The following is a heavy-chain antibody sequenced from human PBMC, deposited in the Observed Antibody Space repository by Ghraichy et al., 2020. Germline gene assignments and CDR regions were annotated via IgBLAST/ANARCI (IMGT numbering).Heavy chain of an antibody. CDR2: IYHSGST. D-gene: IGHD2-15*01. V-gene: IGHV4-30-2*01. Sequence: PSLTCAVSGGSISSGGYSWSWIRQPPGKGLEWIGYIYHSGSTYYNPSLKSRVTISVDRSKNQFSLKLSSVTAADTAVYYCARDACSGGSCYSGYFDLWGRVTLVTVSS. CDR1: GGSISSGGYS. J-gene: IGHJ2*01. CDR3: ARDACSGGSCYSGYFDL.